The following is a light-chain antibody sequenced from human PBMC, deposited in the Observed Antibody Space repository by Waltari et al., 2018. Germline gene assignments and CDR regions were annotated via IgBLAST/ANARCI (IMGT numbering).Light chain of an antibody. CDR3: ATWDSRLSVVV. V-gene: IGLV1-51*01. Sequence: QSVFTQPPSVSAAPGQRVTISSSGGGSTIGNNDVSWYQQFPGTAPKLLITDNNKRPFGIPDRFSGSKSGTSATLGITGLQTGDEADYYCATWDSRLSVVVFGGGTKVTVL. CDR2: DNN. CDR1: GSTIGNND. J-gene: IGLJ3*02.